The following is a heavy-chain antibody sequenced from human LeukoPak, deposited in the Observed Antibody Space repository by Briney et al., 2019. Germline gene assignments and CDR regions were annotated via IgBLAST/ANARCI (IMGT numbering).Heavy chain of an antibody. CDR3: ARDAYGDYSFDY. CDR1: GFTVSRTY. J-gene: IGHJ4*02. V-gene: IGHV3-21*01. D-gene: IGHD4-17*01. Sequence: PGGSLRLSCAASGFTVSRTYMTWVRQAPGKGLEWVSSISSSSSYIYYADSVKGRFTISRDNAKDSLYLQMNSLRAEDTAVYYCARDAYGDYSFDYWGQGTLVTVSS. CDR2: ISSSSSYI.